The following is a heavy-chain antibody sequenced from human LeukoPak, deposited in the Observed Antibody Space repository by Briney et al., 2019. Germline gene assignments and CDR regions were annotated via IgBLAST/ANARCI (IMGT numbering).Heavy chain of an antibody. Sequence: GGSLRLTCVASEFRFGRDWISWVRQAPGKGLEWVANINQDGSVKYYVDSVKGRFTISRDNAKNSLYVEMNSLRDEDTAVYYCARVGYSGWNLEYWGQGTLVTVSS. D-gene: IGHD5-12*01. V-gene: IGHV3-7*01. CDR2: INQDGSVK. CDR3: ARVGYSGWNLEY. CDR1: EFRFGRDW. J-gene: IGHJ4*02.